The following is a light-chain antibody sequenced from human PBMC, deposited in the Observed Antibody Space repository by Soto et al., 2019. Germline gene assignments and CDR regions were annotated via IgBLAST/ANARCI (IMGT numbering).Light chain of an antibody. CDR3: HQYGGSPQT. CDR2: GAS. V-gene: IGKV3-20*01. CDR1: QSVTSNY. J-gene: IGKJ1*01. Sequence: EIVLTQSPGTLSLSLXXRATLSCRASQSVTSNYLAWYQQKPGQAPSLLITGASIRATGIPDRFSGSGSGTDFTLTISRLEPEDFAVYYCHQYGGSPQTFGQGTKVEIK.